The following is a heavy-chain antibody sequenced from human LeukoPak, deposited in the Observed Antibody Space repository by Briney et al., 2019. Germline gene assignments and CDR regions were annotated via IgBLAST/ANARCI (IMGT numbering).Heavy chain of an antibody. D-gene: IGHD3-16*01. Sequence: GGSLRLSCAASGFTFSSYWMHWVRQAPGKGLVWVSRSDGSSTSYADSVKGRFTISRDNAKNTLYLQMNSLGAEDTAVYYCARGGDYWGQGTLVTVSS. CDR3: ARGGDY. CDR1: GFTFSSYW. J-gene: IGHJ4*02. V-gene: IGHV3-74*01. CDR2: SDGSST.